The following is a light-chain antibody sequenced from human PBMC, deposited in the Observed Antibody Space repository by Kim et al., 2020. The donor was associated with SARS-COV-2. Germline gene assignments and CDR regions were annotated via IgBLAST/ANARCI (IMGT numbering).Light chain of an antibody. CDR3: QAWDSSTVV. CDR2: QES. J-gene: IGLJ2*01. CDR1: KSGDTY. Sequence: VSPGQNASLTCSGDKSGDTYACWYQQKPGQSPVLVIYQESKRPPGIPGRFSASNSENTATLTISGTQAMDEADYYCQAWDSSTVVFGGGTQLTVL. V-gene: IGLV3-1*01.